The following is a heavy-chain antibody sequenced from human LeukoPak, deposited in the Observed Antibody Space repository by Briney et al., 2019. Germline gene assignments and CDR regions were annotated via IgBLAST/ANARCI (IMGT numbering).Heavy chain of an antibody. CDR1: GFSFRSYG. J-gene: IGHJ3*01. CDR3: AKCRSGVCVVDAFDV. D-gene: IGHD2-2*01. CDR2: IGGGGSGT. V-gene: IGHV3-23*01. Sequence: AGGSLRLSCSASGFSFRSYGMSWVRQAPGKGLEWVAIIGGGGSGTFDADSVEGRFTISRDNAKNTLYLQMNSLSAEDTAVYYCAKCRSGVCVVDAFDVWGQGTMVTVSS.